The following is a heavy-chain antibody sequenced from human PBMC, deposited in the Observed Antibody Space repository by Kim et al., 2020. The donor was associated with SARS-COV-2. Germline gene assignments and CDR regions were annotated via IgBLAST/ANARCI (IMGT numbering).Heavy chain of an antibody. D-gene: IGHD6-13*01. CDR1: GFTFSSYW. CDR3: ARDSNPGIAAAADY. V-gene: IGHV3-7*01. J-gene: IGHJ4*02. CDR2: IKQDGSEK. Sequence: GGSLRLSCAASGFTFSSYWMSWVRQAPGKGLEWVANIKQDGSEKYYVDSVKGRFTISRDNAKNSLYLQMNSLRAEDTAVYYCARDSNPGIAAAADYWGQGTLVTVSS.